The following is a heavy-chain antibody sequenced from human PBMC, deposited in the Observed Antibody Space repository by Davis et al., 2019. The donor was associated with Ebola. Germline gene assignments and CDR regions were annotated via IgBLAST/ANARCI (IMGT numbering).Heavy chain of an antibody. CDR3: ARMAPDYGSGSYYNEIDY. D-gene: IGHD3-10*01. J-gene: IGHJ4*02. CDR2: IYSGGST. Sequence: PGGSLRLSCAASGFTVSSNYMSWVRQAPGKGLEWVSVIYSGGSTYYADSVKGRFTISRHNSKNTLYLQMNSLRAEDTAVYYCARMAPDYGSGSYYNEIDYWGQGTLVTVSS. V-gene: IGHV3-53*04. CDR1: GFTVSSNY.